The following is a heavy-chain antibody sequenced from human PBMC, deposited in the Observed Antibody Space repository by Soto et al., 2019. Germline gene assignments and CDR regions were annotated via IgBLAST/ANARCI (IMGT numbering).Heavy chain of an antibody. J-gene: IGHJ6*02. V-gene: IGHV3-23*01. CDR1: GFTFSSYA. CDR2: ISGSGGST. CDR3: AKTLSPYDFWSGYYFMIGGEPAAYYYYGMDV. D-gene: IGHD3-3*01. Sequence: GGSLRLSCAASGFTFSSYAMSWVRQAPGKGLEWVSAISGSGGSTYYADSVKGRFTISRDNSKNTLYLQMNSLRAEDTAVYYCAKTLSPYDFWSGYYFMIGGEPAAYYYYGMDVWGQGTTVTVSS.